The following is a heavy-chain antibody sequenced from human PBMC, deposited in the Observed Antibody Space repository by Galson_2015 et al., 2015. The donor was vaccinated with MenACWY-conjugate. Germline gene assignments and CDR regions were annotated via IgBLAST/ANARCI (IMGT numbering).Heavy chain of an antibody. CDR2: ISAYNRNT. D-gene: IGHD2-21*02. CDR3: ARDAGVTAHHFDS. J-gene: IGHJ4*02. Sequence: SVKVSCKASDYTLTSSGITWVRQAPGQGLEWMGWISAYNRNTEYAQNLQGRVTMTTDTSTNTAYMELRSLRSDDTAVYFCARDAGVTAHHFDSWGQGTLVTVSS. V-gene: IGHV1-18*01. CDR1: DYTLTSSG.